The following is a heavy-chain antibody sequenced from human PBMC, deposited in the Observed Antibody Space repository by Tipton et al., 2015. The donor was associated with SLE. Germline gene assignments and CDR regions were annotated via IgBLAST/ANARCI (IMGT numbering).Heavy chain of an antibody. V-gene: IGHV4-31*11. CDR1: GGSISSGSYY. CDR3: ARAAHNNWGSLYYFDY. J-gene: IGHJ4*02. Sequence: TLSLTCAVSGGSISSGSYYWSWIRQPAGKGLEWIGYIYYSGSTYYNPSLKSRVTISVDTSKNQFSLKLSSVTAADTAVYYCARAAHNNWGSLYYFDYWGQGTLVTVSS. D-gene: IGHD7-27*01. CDR2: IYYSGST.